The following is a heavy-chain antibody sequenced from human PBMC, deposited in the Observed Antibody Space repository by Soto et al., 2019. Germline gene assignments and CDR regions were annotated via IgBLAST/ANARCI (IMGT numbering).Heavy chain of an antibody. CDR2: IVGSGGGT. V-gene: IGHV3-23*01. CDR3: AKKGDWGYYGRDV. CDR1: GFTFSSYG. D-gene: IGHD2-21*01. Sequence: AGGSLRLSCAASGFTFSSYGMHWVRQAPGKGLEWVSAIVGSGGGTYYADSVKGRFTISRDNSKNTLYLQMNSLRAEDTAIYYCAKKGDWGYYGRDVWGQGTTVTVSS. J-gene: IGHJ6*02.